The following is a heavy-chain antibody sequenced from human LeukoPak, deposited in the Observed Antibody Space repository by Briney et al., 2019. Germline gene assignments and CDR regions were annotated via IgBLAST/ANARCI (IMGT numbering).Heavy chain of an antibody. Sequence: GGSLRLSCVTSGFTFSSYDMNWVRQAPGKGLEWVSYISSSGSTIYYADSVKGRFTISRDNAKNSLYLQMNSLRAEDTAVYYCARGLDASGWYGPRGLTNWFDPWGQGTLVTVSS. V-gene: IGHV3-48*03. CDR3: ARGLDASGWYGPRGLTNWFDP. CDR2: ISSSGSTI. CDR1: GFTFSSYD. D-gene: IGHD6-19*01. J-gene: IGHJ5*02.